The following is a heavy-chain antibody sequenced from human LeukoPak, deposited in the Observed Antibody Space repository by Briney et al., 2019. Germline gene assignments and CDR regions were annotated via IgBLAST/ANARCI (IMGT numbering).Heavy chain of an antibody. J-gene: IGHJ6*02. D-gene: IGHD1-1*01. V-gene: IGHV3-30*03. CDR1: GFIFSSYG. Sequence: GGSLRLSCVASGFIFSSYGMHWVRQAPGKGLEWVAAVSYDGTNKYYVDSVKGRFTISRHNSKNTLYLQMNSLRAEDTAVYYCARGPGYYYYYGMDVWGQGTTVTVSS. CDR2: VSYDGTNK. CDR3: ARGPGYYYYYGMDV.